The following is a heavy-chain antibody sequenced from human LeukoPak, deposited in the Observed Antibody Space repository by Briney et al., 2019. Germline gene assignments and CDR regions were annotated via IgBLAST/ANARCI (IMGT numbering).Heavy chain of an antibody. V-gene: IGHV3-23*01. CDR3: AKAGEEVATISPFEM. CDR1: GFTFNSYG. Sequence: GGTLRLSCAASGFTFNSYGMSWVRQAPGKGLEWVSAISGSGAGTYYADSVKGRFTISRDNSKNTLSLQLNSLRAEDTAVYYCAKAGEEVATISPFEMWGQGTKVTVSS. J-gene: IGHJ3*02. D-gene: IGHD5-24*01. CDR2: ISGSGAGT.